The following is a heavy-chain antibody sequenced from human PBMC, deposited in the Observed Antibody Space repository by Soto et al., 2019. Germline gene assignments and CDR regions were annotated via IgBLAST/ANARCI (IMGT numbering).Heavy chain of an antibody. CDR3: VNLGYCSGGSCLTN. CDR1: GFTFSSYA. J-gene: IGHJ4*02. Sequence: GESLRLSCSASGFTFSSYAMHWVRQAPGKGLEYVSAISSNGGSTYYADSVKGRFTISRDNSKNTLYLQMSSLRAEDTAVYYCVNLGYCSGGSCLTNWGQGTLVTVSS. V-gene: IGHV3-64D*06. CDR2: ISSNGGST. D-gene: IGHD2-15*01.